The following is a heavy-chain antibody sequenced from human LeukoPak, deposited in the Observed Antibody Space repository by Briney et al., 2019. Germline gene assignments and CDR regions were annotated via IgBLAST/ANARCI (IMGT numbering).Heavy chain of an antibody. CDR3: ARDGVQLWF. CDR1: GFTFSSYA. CDR2: IYSGGST. Sequence: GGSLRLSCAASGFTFSSYAMSWVRQAPGKGVEWVSVIYSGGSTYYADSVKGRFTISRDNSKYTLNLQMNSLRAEDTAVYYCARDGVQLWFGGQGTLVTVSS. D-gene: IGHD5-18*01. V-gene: IGHV3-66*01. J-gene: IGHJ4*02.